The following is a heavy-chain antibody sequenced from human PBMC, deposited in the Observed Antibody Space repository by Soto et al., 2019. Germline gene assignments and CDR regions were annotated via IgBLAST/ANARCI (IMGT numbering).Heavy chain of an antibody. V-gene: IGHV4-39*01. J-gene: IGHJ4*02. CDR2: IYYSGST. Sequence: SETLSLTCTVSGGSISSSSYYWAWVRQPPGKGLEWIGSIYYSGSTYYNPSLKSRVTISVDTSKNQFSLKLSSVTAADTAVYYCARHTPAISISDHWGQGTLVTVSS. CDR3: ARHTPAISISDH. D-gene: IGHD2-15*01. CDR1: GGSISSSSYY.